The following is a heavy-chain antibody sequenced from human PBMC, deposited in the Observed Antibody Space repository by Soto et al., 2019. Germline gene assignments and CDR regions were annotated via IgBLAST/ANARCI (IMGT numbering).Heavy chain of an antibody. D-gene: IGHD6-19*01. Sequence: QVQLEESGGGVVQPGRSLRLSCKASGFTFTSYGMHWVRQAPGKGLEWVALISYDGSDKLYADSMEGRFTISRDNSKNTVYLQMNSLRIEDTAMYHCGKFSDIEVPGMGDWFDPWGQGTLVTVTS. V-gene: IGHV3-30*18. CDR3: GKFSDIEVPGMGDWFDP. CDR1: GFTFTSYG. CDR2: ISYDGSDK. J-gene: IGHJ5*02.